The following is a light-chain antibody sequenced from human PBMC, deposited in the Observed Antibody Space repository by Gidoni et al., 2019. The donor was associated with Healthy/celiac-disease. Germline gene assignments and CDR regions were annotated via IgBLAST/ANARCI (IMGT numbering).Light chain of an antibody. CDR2: DGS. CDR3: CSYAGSSTSLYV. J-gene: IGLJ1*01. V-gene: IGLV2-23*01. CDR1: SSDVGSYNL. Sequence: QSALTQPASVSGSPGQSITISCTGTSSDVGSYNLVSWYQQHPGKAPKLMIYDGSKRPSGVSNRFSGLQAEDEADYYCCSYAGSSTSLYVFGTGTKVTVL.